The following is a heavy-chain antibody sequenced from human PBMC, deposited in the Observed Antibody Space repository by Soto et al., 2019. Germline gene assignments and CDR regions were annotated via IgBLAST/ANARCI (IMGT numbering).Heavy chain of an antibody. D-gene: IGHD3-22*01. J-gene: IGHJ4*02. CDR3: ARDHHYYDSSGFDY. Sequence: GESLKISCAASGFTFDNYAMNWVRQAPGKGLEWVAHISGSGGATKYADSVKGRFSISKDNSKNTLYLQMNSLRAEDTAVYYCARDHHYYDSSGFDYWGQGTLVTVSS. V-gene: IGHV3-23*01. CDR2: ISGSGGAT. CDR1: GFTFDNYA.